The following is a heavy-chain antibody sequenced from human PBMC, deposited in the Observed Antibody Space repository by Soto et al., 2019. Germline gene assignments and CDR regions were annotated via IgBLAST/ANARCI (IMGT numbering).Heavy chain of an antibody. CDR2: IYHSGST. Sequence: PSETLSLTCAVSGGSIGSSNWWSWVRQPPGKGLEWIGEIYHSGSTNYNPPLKSRVTISVDKSKNQFSLKLSSVTAADTAVYYCARVGNDYVWGSYRYLSLNWFDPWGQGTLVTVSS. J-gene: IGHJ5*02. V-gene: IGHV4-4*02. D-gene: IGHD3-16*02. CDR1: GGSIGSSNW. CDR3: ARVGNDYVWGSYRYLSLNWFDP.